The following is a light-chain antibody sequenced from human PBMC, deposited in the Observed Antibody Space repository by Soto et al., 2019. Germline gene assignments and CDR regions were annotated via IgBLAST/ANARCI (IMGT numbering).Light chain of an antibody. CDR2: NVS. Sequence: QSALTQPASVSGSPGQSITISCTGTSNDVGGYNYVSWYQHHPGKAPKLLIYNVSDRPSGVSNRFSGSKSGNTASLIISGLQAEDEADYYCNSYTASRTLVFGGGTKLTVL. V-gene: IGLV2-14*03. CDR1: SNDVGGYNY. CDR3: NSYTASRTLV. J-gene: IGLJ2*01.